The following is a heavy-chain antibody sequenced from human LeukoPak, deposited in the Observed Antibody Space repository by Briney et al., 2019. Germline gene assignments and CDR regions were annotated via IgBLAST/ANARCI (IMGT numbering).Heavy chain of an antibody. CDR3: ARYNWNYSGWFDP. V-gene: IGHV4-59*01. CDR2: IYYSGST. D-gene: IGHD1-7*01. CDR1: GGSISSYY. J-gene: IGHJ5*02. Sequence: PSETLSLTCTVSGGSISSYYWSWIRQPPGKGPEWIGYIYYSGSTNYNPSLKSRVTISVDTSKNQFSLKLSSVTAADTAVYYCARYNWNYSGWFDPWGQGTLVTVSS.